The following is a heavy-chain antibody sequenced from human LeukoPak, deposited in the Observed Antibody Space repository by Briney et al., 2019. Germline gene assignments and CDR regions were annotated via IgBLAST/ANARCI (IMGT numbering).Heavy chain of an antibody. CDR1: GGTFSSSA. V-gene: IGHV1-69*05. Sequence: SVKVSCKASGGTFSSSAISWVRQAPGQGLEWMGGIIPIFGTANYAQKFQGRVTITTDESTSTAYMELSSLRSEDTAVYYCAMNGIVGAAGAFDIWGQGTMVTVSS. D-gene: IGHD1-26*01. CDR3: AMNGIVGAAGAFDI. J-gene: IGHJ3*02. CDR2: IIPIFGTA.